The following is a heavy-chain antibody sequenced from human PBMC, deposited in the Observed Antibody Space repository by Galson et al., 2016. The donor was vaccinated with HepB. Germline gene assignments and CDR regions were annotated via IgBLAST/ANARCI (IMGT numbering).Heavy chain of an antibody. V-gene: IGHV3-21*01. Sequence: SLRLSCAASGFAFSSYRMNWVRQAPGKGLDWVATISSSSNFIYYADSVKGRFTISRDNAEDSLDLQMNSLRAEDTAVYYCARDRGPFDAFDIWGRGTMVTGSS. CDR2: ISSSSNFI. CDR1: GFAFSSYR. D-gene: IGHD3-10*01. CDR3: ARDRGPFDAFDI. J-gene: IGHJ3*02.